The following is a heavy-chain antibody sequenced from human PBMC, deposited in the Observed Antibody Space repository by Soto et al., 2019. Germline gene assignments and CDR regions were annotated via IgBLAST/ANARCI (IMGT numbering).Heavy chain of an antibody. Sequence: QVQLVESGGGVVQPGRSLRLSCAASGFTFSSYGMHWVRQAPGKGLEWVAVISYDGSNKYYADSVKGRFTISRDNSKNTLYLQMNSLRVEDTAVYYCAKEAGCSGGSCYPTGWYYFDYWGQGTLVTVSS. CDR3: AKEAGCSGGSCYPTGWYYFDY. CDR2: ISYDGSNK. V-gene: IGHV3-30*18. CDR1: GFTFSSYG. D-gene: IGHD2-15*01. J-gene: IGHJ4*02.